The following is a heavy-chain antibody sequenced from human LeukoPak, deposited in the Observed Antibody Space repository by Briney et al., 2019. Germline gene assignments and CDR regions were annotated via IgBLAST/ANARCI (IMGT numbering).Heavy chain of an antibody. Sequence: KPGGSLRLSCAASGFTFSSYSMNWVRQAPGKGLEWVSSISSSSSYIYYADSVKGRFTISRDNAKNSLYLQMNSLRAEDTAVYYCARSQLGGKYYFDYWGQGTLVTVSS. J-gene: IGHJ4*02. V-gene: IGHV3-21*01. CDR3: ARSQLGGKYYFDY. CDR1: GFTFSSYS. CDR2: ISSSSSYI. D-gene: IGHD7-27*01.